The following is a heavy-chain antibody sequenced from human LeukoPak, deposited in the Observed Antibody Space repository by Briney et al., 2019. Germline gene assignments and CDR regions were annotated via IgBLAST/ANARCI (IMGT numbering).Heavy chain of an antibody. CDR2: ISDDGGYT. CDR3: AKEKKSGGWPFDY. D-gene: IGHD2-15*01. J-gene: IGHJ4*02. Sequence: GGSLRLSCAASGFTFSTYAMTWVRQAPGKGLEWVSGISDDGGYTYYADSVKGRFTISRDNSKNTLFLQMSSLRADDTALYYCAKEKKSGGWPFDYWGQGALVTVSS. V-gene: IGHV3-23*01. CDR1: GFTFSTYA.